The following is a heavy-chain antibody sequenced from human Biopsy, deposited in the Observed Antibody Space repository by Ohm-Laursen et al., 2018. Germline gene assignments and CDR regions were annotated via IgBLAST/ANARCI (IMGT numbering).Heavy chain of an antibody. CDR2: INSDGSST. CDR3: KRAEAGSGSLLYFDY. CDR1: EFIFSRFW. Sequence: SLRPSCAASEFIFSRFWMYWVRQAPGKGLVWASRINSDGSSTNYADAVKGRFTISRDNAKNTVFLQMNSLRAEDTAVYYCKRAEAGSGSLLYFDYWGQGTLVTVSS. V-gene: IGHV3-74*01. J-gene: IGHJ4*02. D-gene: IGHD3-10*01.